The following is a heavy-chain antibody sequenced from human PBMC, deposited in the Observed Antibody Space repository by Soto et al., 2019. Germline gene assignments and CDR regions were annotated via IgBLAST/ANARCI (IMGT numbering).Heavy chain of an antibody. CDR3: ARGYGTSGTMAYFDY. J-gene: IGHJ4*02. Sequence: PGGSLRLSCAASGLFSSYAMHWVRQAPDKGLEWVALISYDGNNKYYADSVKGRFTISRDNSKNTLHLQMSSLRAEDTAVYYCARGYGTSGTMAYFDYWGQGILVTVSS. V-gene: IGHV3-30-3*01. CDR2: ISYDGNNK. D-gene: IGHD1-1*01. CDR1: GLFSSYA.